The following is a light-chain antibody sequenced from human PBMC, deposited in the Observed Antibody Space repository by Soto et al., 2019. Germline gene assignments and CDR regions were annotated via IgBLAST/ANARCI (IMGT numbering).Light chain of an antibody. CDR2: EVS. CDR1: SSDVGGYNY. J-gene: IGLJ3*02. V-gene: IGLV2-14*01. Sequence: QSALTQPASVSGSPGQSITISCTGTSSDVGGYNYVSWYQQHPGKAPKLMIYEVSNRPSGVSNRFAGSKSGNTASLTISGLPAEDVADYYCSSYTTSSTRVFVGGTKLTVL. CDR3: SSYTTSSTRV.